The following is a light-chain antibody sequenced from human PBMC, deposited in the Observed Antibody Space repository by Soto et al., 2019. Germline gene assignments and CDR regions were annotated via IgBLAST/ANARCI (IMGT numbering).Light chain of an antibody. CDR1: SDDIGANNY. CDR3: TSYTSASTLV. J-gene: IGLJ2*01. CDR2: EAA. V-gene: IGLV2-14*01. Sequence: QSALTQPASVSGSPGQSITISCTGTSDDIGANNYVSWYQHHPGKAPKILIYEAANRPSGISHRFSRSKSGNTASLTISGLQAEDEADYFCTSYTSASTLVFGGGTKLTVL.